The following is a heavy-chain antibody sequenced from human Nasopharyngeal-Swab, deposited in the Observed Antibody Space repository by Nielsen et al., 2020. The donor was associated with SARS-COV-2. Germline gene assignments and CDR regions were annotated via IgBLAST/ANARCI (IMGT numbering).Heavy chain of an antibody. Sequence: GGSLRLSCAASGFTFSSYTMNWVRQAPGTGLEWVSSISPTSDYIYYAESVKGRFTISRDNAKNSLFLQMNSLRAEETAIYYCVRGSYGHYDSWGQGALITVSS. V-gene: IGHV3-21*06. CDR2: ISPTSDYI. J-gene: IGHJ5*01. D-gene: IGHD4-17*01. CDR3: VRGSYGHYDS. CDR1: GFTFSSYT.